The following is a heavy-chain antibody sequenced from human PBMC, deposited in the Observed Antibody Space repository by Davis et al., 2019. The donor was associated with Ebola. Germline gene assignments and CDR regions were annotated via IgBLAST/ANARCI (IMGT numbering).Heavy chain of an antibody. D-gene: IGHD2-15*01. CDR1: GFTFINYA. V-gene: IGHV3-23*01. CDR3: AKKKQYCHGGTCYGQDAVENFFDT. CDR2: ISGSGGDT. Sequence: PGGSLRLSCAGSGFTFINYAMSWVRQAPGKGLEWVSSISGSGGDTNYPDSVKGRFTISRDNSENTLYLQMNSLRAEDTATYYCAKKKQYCHGGTCYGQDAVENFFDTWGQGTLVTVSS. J-gene: IGHJ5*02.